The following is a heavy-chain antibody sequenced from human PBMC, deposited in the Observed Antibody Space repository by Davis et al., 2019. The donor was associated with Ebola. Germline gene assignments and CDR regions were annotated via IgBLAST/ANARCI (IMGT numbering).Heavy chain of an antibody. CDR1: GFTFSRFT. Sequence: PGGSLRLSCAASGFTFSRFTMSWVRQSPGKGLEWISGISGSGGATYYANSVKGRFTISRDNSRKTLYLHLDSLRVEETALYYCARESTLTLGFDYWGQGALVTVSS. J-gene: IGHJ4*02. D-gene: IGHD3-16*01. CDR2: ISGSGGAT. CDR3: ARESTLTLGFDY. V-gene: IGHV3-23*01.